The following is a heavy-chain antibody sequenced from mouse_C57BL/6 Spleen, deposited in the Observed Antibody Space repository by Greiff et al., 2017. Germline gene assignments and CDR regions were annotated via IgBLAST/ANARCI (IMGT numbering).Heavy chain of an antibody. CDR1: GFNIKDYY. V-gene: IGHV14-2*01. CDR2: IDPEDGET. J-gene: IGHJ2*01. CDR3: DRGAPIYYGNYLYYFDY. Sequence: VQLQQSGAELVKPGASVKLSCTASGFNIKDYYMHWVKQRTEQGLEWIGRIDPEDGETKYAPTFQGKATITADTSSNTAYLQLSSLTSEDTAVYSWDRGAPIYYGNYLYYFDYWGQGTTLTVSS. D-gene: IGHD2-1*01.